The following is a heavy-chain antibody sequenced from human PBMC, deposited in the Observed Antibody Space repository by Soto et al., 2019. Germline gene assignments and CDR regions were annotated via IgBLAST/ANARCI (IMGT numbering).Heavy chain of an antibody. V-gene: IGHV4-31*03. Sequence: SETLSLTCTVSGGSISSGGYYGSWIRQHPGKGLEWIGYIYYSGSTYYNPSLKSRVTISVDTSKNQFSLKLSSVTAADTAVYYCARDLGLRCFVPGHWGQGTLVTVSS. CDR1: GGSISSGGYY. CDR2: IYYSGST. D-gene: IGHD3-9*01. J-gene: IGHJ1*01. CDR3: ARDLGLRCFVPGH.